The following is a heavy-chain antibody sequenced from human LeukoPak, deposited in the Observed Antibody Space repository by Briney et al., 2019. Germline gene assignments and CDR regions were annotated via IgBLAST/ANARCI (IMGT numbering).Heavy chain of an antibody. Sequence: GGSLRLSCAASGFTFSSYGMSWLRQAPGKGLEWVSAISGNGAYTYYPDSVRGRFTISRDNSKNTLFLQMNSLRAEDTGVYYCAKLPQGGGDYYYVDVWGKGTTVTVSS. CDR3: AKLPQGGGDYYYVDV. CDR2: ISGNGAYT. CDR1: GFTFSSYG. V-gene: IGHV3-23*01. D-gene: IGHD1-26*01. J-gene: IGHJ6*03.